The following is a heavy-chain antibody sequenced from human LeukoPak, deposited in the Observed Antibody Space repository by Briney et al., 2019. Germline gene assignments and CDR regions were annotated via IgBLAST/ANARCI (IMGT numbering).Heavy chain of an antibody. V-gene: IGHV3-20*04. D-gene: IGHD6-19*01. CDR3: ARVTSSGWSSYFDY. Sequence: RPGGSLRLSCAASGFTFDDYGMSWVRQAPGKGLEWVSGINWNGGSTGYADSVKGRLTISRDNAKNSLYLQMNSLRAEDTALYYCARVTSSGWSSYFDYWGQGALVTVSS. CDR2: INWNGGST. CDR1: GFTFDDYG. J-gene: IGHJ4*02.